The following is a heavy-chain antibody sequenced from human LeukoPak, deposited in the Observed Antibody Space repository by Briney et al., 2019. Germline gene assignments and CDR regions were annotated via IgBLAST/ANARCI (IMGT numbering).Heavy chain of an antibody. CDR3: ARDIRITGTTVSYYYYNMDV. CDR1: GFTFSRYG. D-gene: IGHD1-7*01. Sequence: GGSLRLSCAASGFTFSRYGMHWVRQAPGKGLVWVSRINSDGSSTSYADSVKGRFTISRDNAKNTLYLQMNSLRAEDTAVYYFARDIRITGTTVSYYYYNMDVWGQGTTVTVSS. V-gene: IGHV3-74*01. J-gene: IGHJ6*02. CDR2: INSDGSST.